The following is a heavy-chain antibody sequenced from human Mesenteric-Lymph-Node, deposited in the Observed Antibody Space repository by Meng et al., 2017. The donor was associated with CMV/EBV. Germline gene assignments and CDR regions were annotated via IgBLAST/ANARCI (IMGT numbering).Heavy chain of an antibody. CDR1: GDSISRGNYY. CDR3: ARRDYRDLENWFDP. CDR2: IYRSGNT. J-gene: IGHJ5*02. Sequence: SGDSISRGNYYWTWIRQHPGKGLEWIGYIYRSGNTYYNPSLKSRVTISVDTSKNHFSLNLNSVTAADTAVYYCARRDYRDLENWFDPWGQGTLVTVSS. V-gene: IGHV4-31*02. D-gene: IGHD4-17*01.